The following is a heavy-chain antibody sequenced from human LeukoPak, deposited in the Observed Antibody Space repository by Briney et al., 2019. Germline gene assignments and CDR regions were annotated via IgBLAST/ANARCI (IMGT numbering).Heavy chain of an antibody. CDR1: GFTFSSYA. CDR2: IIGSGGST. V-gene: IGHV3-23*01. Sequence: GGSLRLSCAASGFTFSSYAMSWVRQAPGKELELVSAIIGSGGSTCYADSVKGRFTISIDNPKNTLYLQMNSLRAEDTAVYYCAKDSPPGYSSSWYGNWFDPWGQGTLVTVSS. D-gene: IGHD6-13*01. CDR3: AKDSPPGYSSSWYGNWFDP. J-gene: IGHJ5*02.